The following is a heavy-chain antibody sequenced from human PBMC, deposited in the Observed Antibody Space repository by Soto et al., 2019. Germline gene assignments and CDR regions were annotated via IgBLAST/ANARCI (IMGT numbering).Heavy chain of an antibody. CDR2: IYHSGST. V-gene: IGHV4-30-2*01. Sequence: SETLSLTCAVSGGSISSGGYSWSWIRQPPGKGLEWIGYIYHSGSTYYNPSLKSRVTISVDRSKNQFSLKLSSVTAADTAVYYCARGRELPPYYYGMDVWGQGTTVTVSS. J-gene: IGHJ6*02. D-gene: IGHD1-7*01. CDR3: ARGRELPPYYYGMDV. CDR1: GGSISSGGYS.